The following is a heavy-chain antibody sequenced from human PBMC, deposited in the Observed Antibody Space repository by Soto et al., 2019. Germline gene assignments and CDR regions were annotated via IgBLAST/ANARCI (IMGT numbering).Heavy chain of an antibody. D-gene: IGHD3-22*01. J-gene: IGHJ6*02. CDR1: GFTFSSYA. CDR3: AKYPPGSSGYYYLFGMDV. CDR2: ISGSGGST. Sequence: GGSLRLSCAASGFTFSSYAMSWVRQAPGKGLEWVSAISGSGGSTYYADSVKGRFTISRDNSKNTLYLQMNSLRAEDTAVYYCAKYPPGSSGYYYLFGMDVWGQGTTVTVSS. V-gene: IGHV3-23*01.